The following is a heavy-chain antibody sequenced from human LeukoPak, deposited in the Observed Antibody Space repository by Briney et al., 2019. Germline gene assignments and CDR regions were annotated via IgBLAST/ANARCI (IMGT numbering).Heavy chain of an antibody. CDR2: ISYSGGST. CDR1: GFSFSSYA. D-gene: IGHD3-10*01. J-gene: IGHJ4*02. V-gene: IGHV3-23*01. Sequence: GGSLRLSCAASGFSFSSYAMSWVRQAPGKGLEWVSGISYSGGSTYSADSVKGRFTISRDNSKNTLYLQMNSLRAADTAVYYCARDRSLDYYGSGSYGYYFDYWGQGTLVTVSS. CDR3: ARDRSLDYYGSGSYGYYFDY.